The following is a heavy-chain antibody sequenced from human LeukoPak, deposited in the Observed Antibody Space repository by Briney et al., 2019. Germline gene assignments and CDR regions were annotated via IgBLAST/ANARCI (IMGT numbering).Heavy chain of an antibody. CDR2: IYYSGST. CDR3: ASRYGSGSPFDY. Sequence: SQILSVTCTGSGDSSSRGEYYWSWIRQPPRKGLEWIGYIYYSGSTYYNPSLKSRVTISVDTSKNQFSLKLSSVTAADTAVYYCASRYGSGSPFDYWGQGTLVTVSS. CDR1: GDSSSRGEYY. J-gene: IGHJ4*02. D-gene: IGHD3-10*01. V-gene: IGHV4-30-4*01.